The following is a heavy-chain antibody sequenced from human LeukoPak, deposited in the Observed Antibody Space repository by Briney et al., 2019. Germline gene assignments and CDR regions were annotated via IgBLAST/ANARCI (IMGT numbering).Heavy chain of an antibody. V-gene: IGHV4-59*01. CDR2: ISYSGST. D-gene: IGHD3-10*01. CDR3: ARAAGASPPYYYMDV. J-gene: IGHJ6*03. Sequence: SETLSLTCTVSGDSISSYFWSLIRQPPGKGLEWIGYISYSGSTNYSPSLKSRVTISVDTSKNQFSLKLTSVTAADTAVYYCARAAGASPPYYYMDVWGKGTTVTASS. CDR1: GDSISSYF.